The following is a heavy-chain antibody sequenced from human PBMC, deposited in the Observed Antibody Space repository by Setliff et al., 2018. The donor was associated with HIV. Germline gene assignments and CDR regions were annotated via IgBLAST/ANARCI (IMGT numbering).Heavy chain of an antibody. CDR3: AKSIRLFHRDPILDY. D-gene: IGHD3-22*01. J-gene: IGHJ4*02. V-gene: IGHV3-30*02. CDR1: GFTFISYG. Sequence: GGSLRLSCAVSGFTFISYGMYWVRQAPGKGLEWVAFIRYDGSNKYYADSVKGRFTISRDNSKNTLYLHMNSLGAEDMAVYYFAKSIRLFHRDPILDYWGQGTLVTVSS. CDR2: IRYDGSNK.